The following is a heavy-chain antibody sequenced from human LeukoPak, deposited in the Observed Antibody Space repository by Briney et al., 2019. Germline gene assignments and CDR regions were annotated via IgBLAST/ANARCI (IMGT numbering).Heavy chain of an antibody. V-gene: IGHV7-4-1*02. CDR3: ARVDSLDFLFDY. Sequence: GASVKVSCKASGYTFTSYGINWVRQAPGQGLEWMGWINTNSEHPTYGEGFTGRFIFSLDTSVNTAYLQISSLKAEDTAVYYCARVDSLDFLFDYWGQGTLVTVSS. CDR1: GYTFTSYG. J-gene: IGHJ4*02. CDR2: INTNSEHP. D-gene: IGHD3-9*01.